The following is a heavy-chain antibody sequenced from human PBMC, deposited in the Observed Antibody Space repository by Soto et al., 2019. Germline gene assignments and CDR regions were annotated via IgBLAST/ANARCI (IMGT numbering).Heavy chain of an antibody. CDR3: VKNSGGFNT. CDR1: GFTFGTTD. Sequence: QLLQSGGGLVQPGGSLTLSCAASGFTFGTTDMSWVRQAPGEGLEWVSTIDGSGGITYYADSVKGRFTSSRDNPRNTVYRKMNSLRGDDTALYYCVKNSGGFNTWGQGDLVTVSS. V-gene: IGHV3-23*01. J-gene: IGHJ5*02. D-gene: IGHD3-10*01. CDR2: IDGSGGIT.